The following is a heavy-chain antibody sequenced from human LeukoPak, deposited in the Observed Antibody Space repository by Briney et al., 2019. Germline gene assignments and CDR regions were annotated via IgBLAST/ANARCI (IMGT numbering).Heavy chain of an antibody. D-gene: IGHD1-14*01. CDR2: ISSSGSTI. CDR1: GFTFSSYE. CDR3: ARDLLVEGTDYFDY. V-gene: IGHV3-48*03. J-gene: IGHJ4*02. Sequence: PGGSLRLSCAASGFTFSSYEMNWVRQAPGKGLEWVSYISSSGSTIYYADSVKGRFTISRDNAKNSLYLQMNSLRAEDTAVYYCARDLLVEGTDYFDYWGQGTLVTVSS.